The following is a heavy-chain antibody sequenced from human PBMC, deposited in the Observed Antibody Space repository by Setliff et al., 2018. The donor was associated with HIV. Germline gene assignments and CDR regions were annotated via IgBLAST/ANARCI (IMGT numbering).Heavy chain of an antibody. Sequence: SETLSLTCTVSGGSISTSRYYWGWIRQPPGMGLEWIGSINYRGNTYYNPSLKSRAAISVDTSKNQISLKLSSVTAADTAVYYCASLDGSESPYIYYYYMDVWGEGTAVTVSS. J-gene: IGHJ6*03. V-gene: IGHV4-39*01. CDR2: INYRGNT. D-gene: IGHD3-10*01. CDR1: GGSISTSRYY. CDR3: ASLDGSESPYIYYYYMDV.